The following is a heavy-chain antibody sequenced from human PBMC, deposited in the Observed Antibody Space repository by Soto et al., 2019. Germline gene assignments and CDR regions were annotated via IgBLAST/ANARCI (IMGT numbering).Heavy chain of an antibody. CDR3: ARDGSGYRSRASPMDV. V-gene: IGHV1-69*01. D-gene: IGHD3-22*01. CDR2: IIPIFGTA. CDR1: GDTFSSYA. J-gene: IGHJ6*02. Sequence: QVQLVQSGAEVKKPGSSVKVSCKASGDTFSSYAISWVRQAPGQGLEWMGGIIPIFGTANYAQKFQGRVTITADESASTAYMELSSLTSEDTAVYYCARDGSGYRSRASPMDVWCQGTTLTVPS.